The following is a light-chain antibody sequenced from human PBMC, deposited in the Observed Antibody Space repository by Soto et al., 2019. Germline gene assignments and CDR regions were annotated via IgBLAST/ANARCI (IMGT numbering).Light chain of an antibody. Sequence: EIVLTQSPGTLSLSPGESATLSCRARQNVSSSYLAWYQQKPGQAPRLLIYGASSRATGIPDRFSGSGSGTDFTLTISRLEPEDFAVYYCHQYDSSPLTFGGGTKVEIK. V-gene: IGKV3-20*01. CDR2: GAS. CDR3: HQYDSSPLT. CDR1: QNVSSSY. J-gene: IGKJ4*01.